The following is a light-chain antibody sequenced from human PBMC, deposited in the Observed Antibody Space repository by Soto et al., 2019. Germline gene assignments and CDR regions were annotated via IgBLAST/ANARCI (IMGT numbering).Light chain of an antibody. CDR3: QKYNIAPWT. CDR2: AAS. CDR1: QDIRTF. V-gene: IGKV1-27*01. J-gene: IGKJ1*01. Sequence: DLQMTQFPSSLSASVGDRVTITCRASQDIRTFLAWYQQRPGKVPKLLIYAASPLQSGVPSRFSGSGSGTDFTLISSSLQPEDVATYYCQKYNIAPWTFGHGTRVEI.